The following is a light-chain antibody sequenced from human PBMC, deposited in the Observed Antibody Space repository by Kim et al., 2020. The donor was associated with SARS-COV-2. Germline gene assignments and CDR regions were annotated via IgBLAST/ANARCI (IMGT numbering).Light chain of an antibody. CDR3: QQYGTVLT. J-gene: IGKJ4*01. V-gene: IGKV3-20*01. CDR2: GAS. CDR1: QSVSSSY. Sequence: EIVLTQSPGPLSLSPGERATLSCRASQSVSSSYLAWYQQKPGQAPRLLIYGASSRATGIPDRFSGSGSGTDFTLTISRLEPEDFAVYYCQQYGTVLTFGGGTKVDIK.